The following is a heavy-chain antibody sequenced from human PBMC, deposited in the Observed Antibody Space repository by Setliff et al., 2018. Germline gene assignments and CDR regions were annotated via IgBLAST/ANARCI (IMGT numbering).Heavy chain of an antibody. V-gene: IGHV1-24*01. CDR3: AFNSGWYGYYFDY. J-gene: IGHJ4*02. D-gene: IGHD6-19*01. CDR1: GYTLTELS. Sequence: ASVKVSCKVSGYTLTELSMHWVRQAPGKGLEWMGGFDPEDGETIYAQKFQGRVTMTEGTSTDTAYMELSSLRSEDTAVYYCAFNSGWYGYYFDYWGQGTLVTVS. CDR2: FDPEDGET.